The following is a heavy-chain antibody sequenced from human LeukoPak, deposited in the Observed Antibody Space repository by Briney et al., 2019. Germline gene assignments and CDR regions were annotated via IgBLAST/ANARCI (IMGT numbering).Heavy chain of an antibody. J-gene: IGHJ4*02. CDR2: IKSKTDGGTT. V-gene: IGHV3-15*01. CDR1: AFTFSNAW. Sequence: GGSLRLACVPDAFTFSNAWMSWVRHAPGKVLEWVGRIKSKTDGGTTDYAAPVKGRFTISREDSKNTLYLQMNSLKTEDTAVYYCTTDFYYDSSGYSWYFDYWGQGTLVTVSS. D-gene: IGHD3-22*01. CDR3: TTDFYYDSSGYSWYFDY.